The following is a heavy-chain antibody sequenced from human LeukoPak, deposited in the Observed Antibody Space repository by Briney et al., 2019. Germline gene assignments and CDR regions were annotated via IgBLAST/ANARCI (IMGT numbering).Heavy chain of an antibody. J-gene: IGHJ4*02. Sequence: SETLSLTCTVSGGSISSYYWSWIRQPPGKGLEWIGEINHSGSTNYNPSLKSRVTISVDTSKNQFSLKLSSVTAADTAVYYCARSHGTADYGDYFDYWGQGTLVTVSS. CDR1: GGSISSYY. CDR3: ARSHGTADYGDYFDY. CDR2: INHSGST. V-gene: IGHV4-34*01. D-gene: IGHD4-17*01.